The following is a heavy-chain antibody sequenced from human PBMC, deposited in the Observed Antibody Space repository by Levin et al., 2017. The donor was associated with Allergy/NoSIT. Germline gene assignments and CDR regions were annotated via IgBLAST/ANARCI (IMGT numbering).Heavy chain of an antibody. CDR2: IKSKIDGGTT. J-gene: IGHJ4*02. CDR3: TTDTVLYWWCILSACDY. Sequence: GESLKISCVVSGFTFSDAWMSWVRQAPGKGLEWVGRIKSKIDGGTTEHAAPVKDRFSISRDDSKNTLYLQMNSLKTEDTAVYYCTTDTVLYWWCILSACDYWGQGTLVTVSS. V-gene: IGHV3-15*01. D-gene: IGHD2-8*02. CDR1: GFTFSDAW.